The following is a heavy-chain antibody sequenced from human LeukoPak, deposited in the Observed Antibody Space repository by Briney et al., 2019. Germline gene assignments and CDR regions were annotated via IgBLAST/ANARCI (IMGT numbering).Heavy chain of an antibody. D-gene: IGHD1-14*01. Sequence: SQTLSLTCTVSGGSISSGGYYWSWIRQHPGKGLKWIGYIYYSGSTYYNPSLKSRVTISVDTSKNQFSLKLSSVTAADTAVYYCARAEEPYNWFDPWGQGTLVTVSS. V-gene: IGHV4-31*03. CDR3: ARAEEPYNWFDP. CDR1: GGSISSGGYY. J-gene: IGHJ5*02. CDR2: IYYSGST.